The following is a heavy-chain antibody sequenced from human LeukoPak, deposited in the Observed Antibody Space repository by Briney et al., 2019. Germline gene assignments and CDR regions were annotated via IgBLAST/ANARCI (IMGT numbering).Heavy chain of an antibody. V-gene: IGHV4-34*01. J-gene: IGHJ4*02. D-gene: IGHD3-10*01. Sequence: PSETLSLTCAVYGGSFSGYYWSWIRQAPGKGLEWIGEINHSGSTNYNPSLKSRVTISVDTSKNQFSLKLSSVTAADTAVYYCARRLPYYGSGSYLDYWGQGTLVTVSS. CDR1: GGSFSGYY. CDR3: ARRLPYYGSGSYLDY. CDR2: INHSGST.